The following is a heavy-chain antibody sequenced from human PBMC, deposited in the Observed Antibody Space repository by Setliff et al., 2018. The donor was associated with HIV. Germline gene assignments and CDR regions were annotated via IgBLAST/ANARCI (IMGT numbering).Heavy chain of an antibody. CDR3: ARDPTGPTGEDY. CDR2: INPDSGGT. V-gene: IGHV1-2*02. D-gene: IGHD1-1*01. CDR1: GYTFTGYY. J-gene: IGHJ4*02. Sequence: ASVKVSCKASGYTFTGYYMHWVRQAPGQGLEWMGWINPDSGGTNLAQKFLGRVTLTRDTSISTAYMELSRLRSDDTAVYYCARDPTGPTGEDYWGQGTLVTVSS.